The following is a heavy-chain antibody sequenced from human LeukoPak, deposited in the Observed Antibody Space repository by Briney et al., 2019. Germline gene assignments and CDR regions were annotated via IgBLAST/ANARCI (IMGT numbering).Heavy chain of an antibody. Sequence: QPGGSLRLSCTSSGFTFGDHDMSWFRQAPGKGLEWVGFIKSKAHGGTPQYAAPVRGRFTISRDDSKSIAYLQMDSLKIEDTAMYYCTSAGGTSGRDAQDFWGQGTLVTVSS. D-gene: IGHD1-14*01. J-gene: IGHJ4*02. CDR3: TSAGGTSGRDAQDF. CDR2: IKSKAHGGTP. V-gene: IGHV3-49*03. CDR1: GFTFGDHD.